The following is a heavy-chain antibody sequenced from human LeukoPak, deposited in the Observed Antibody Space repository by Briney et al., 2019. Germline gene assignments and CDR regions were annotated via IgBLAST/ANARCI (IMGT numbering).Heavy chain of an antibody. V-gene: IGHV3-74*01. CDR3: ARGYYDFWSGYQSFDY. CDR2: INTDGSST. Sequence: GRSLRLSCAASGFTFSSYWIHWVRQAPGKGLVWVSRINTDGSSTTYADSVKGRFTISRDNAKNTLYLQMNSLRAEDTAVYYCARGYYDFWSGYQSFDYWGQGTLVTVSS. D-gene: IGHD3-3*01. J-gene: IGHJ4*02. CDR1: GFTFSSYW.